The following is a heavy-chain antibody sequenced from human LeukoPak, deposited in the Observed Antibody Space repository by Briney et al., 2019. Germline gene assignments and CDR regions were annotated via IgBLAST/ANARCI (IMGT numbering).Heavy chain of an antibody. CDR3: VKGGAYGSGSYCDF. J-gene: IGHJ4*02. Sequence: GGSLRLSCAASGFTFSNAWMSWVRQAPGKGLEWVGRINSKTDGGTTDYAAPVKGRFTISRDDSKNTLSLHMNSLRAEDTAVYYCVKGGAYGSGSYCDFWGQGTLVTVSS. CDR1: GFTFSNAW. CDR2: INSKTDGGTT. V-gene: IGHV3-15*01. D-gene: IGHD3-10*01.